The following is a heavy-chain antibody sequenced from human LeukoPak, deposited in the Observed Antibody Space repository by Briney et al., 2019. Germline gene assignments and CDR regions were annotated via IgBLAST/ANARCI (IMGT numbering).Heavy chain of an antibody. V-gene: IGHV4-4*07. CDR3: ARDPHYGQQLVDWYFDL. J-gene: IGHJ2*01. Sequence: PSETLSLTCTVSGGSISSYYWSWIRQPAGKGLEWIGRIYTSGSTNYNPSLKSRVTMSVDTSKNQFSLKLSSVTAADTAVYYCARDPHYGQQLVDWYFDLWGRDTLVTVSS. CDR1: GGSISSYY. D-gene: IGHD6-13*01. CDR2: IYTSGST.